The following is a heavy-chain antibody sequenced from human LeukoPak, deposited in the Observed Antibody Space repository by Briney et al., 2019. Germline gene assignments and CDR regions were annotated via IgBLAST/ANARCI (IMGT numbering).Heavy chain of an antibody. V-gene: IGHV4-39*07. CDR2: IYYSGST. CDR1: GGSISSSSYY. D-gene: IGHD5-12*01. CDR3: ARGSDYDHRNFDY. Sequence: SETLSLTCTVSGGSISSSSYYWGWIRQPPGKGLEWIGSIYYSGSTYYNPSLKSRVTISVDTSKNQFSLKLSSVTAADTAVYYCARGSDYDHRNFDYWGQGTLVIVSS. J-gene: IGHJ4*02.